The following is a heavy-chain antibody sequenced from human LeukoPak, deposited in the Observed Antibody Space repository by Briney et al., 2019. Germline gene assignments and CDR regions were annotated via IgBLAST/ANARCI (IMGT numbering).Heavy chain of an antibody. CDR1: GFSFNSYD. Sequence: GGSLRLSCVGSGFSFNSYDMGWVRQTPGKGLEWVSAISTNGGYTEDADSVKGRFTISRDNSQNTLFLQMNSLRAEDTAVYYCAKKPATSKFPFDNWGQGTLVTVSP. CDR3: AKKPATSKFPFDN. J-gene: IGHJ4*02. CDR2: ISTNGGYT. D-gene: IGHD2-2*01. V-gene: IGHV3-23*01.